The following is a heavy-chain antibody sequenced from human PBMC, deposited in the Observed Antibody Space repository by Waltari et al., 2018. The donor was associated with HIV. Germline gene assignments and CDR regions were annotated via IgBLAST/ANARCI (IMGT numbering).Heavy chain of an antibody. CDR1: GFTFGDYA. V-gene: IGHV3-49*03. D-gene: IGHD4-17*01. J-gene: IGHJ4*02. CDR2: IRSKAYGGTT. CDR3: AKGRMTTDY. Sequence: EVQLVESGGGLVQPGRSLRVSCTASGFTFGDYAMSWFRQDPGKGLEWVGCIRSKAYGGTTESAASVKGRFTISRDDSKSIAYLQMDSLQTEDTAVYYCAKGRMTTDYWGQGTLVTVSS.